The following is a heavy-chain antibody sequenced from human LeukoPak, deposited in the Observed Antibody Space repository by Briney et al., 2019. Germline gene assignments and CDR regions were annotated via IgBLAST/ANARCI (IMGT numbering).Heavy chain of an antibody. J-gene: IGHJ4*02. D-gene: IGHD3-10*01. CDR2: IYPGDSDT. V-gene: IGHV5-51*01. Sequence: GESLKISCKGSGYSFTSYWIGWVRKMPGKGLEWMGIIYPGDSDTRYSPSFQGQVTISADKSISTAYLQWSSLKASDTAMYYCARTLKALGETRGEIDYWGQGTLVTVSS. CDR3: ARTLKALGETRGEIDY. CDR1: GYSFTSYW.